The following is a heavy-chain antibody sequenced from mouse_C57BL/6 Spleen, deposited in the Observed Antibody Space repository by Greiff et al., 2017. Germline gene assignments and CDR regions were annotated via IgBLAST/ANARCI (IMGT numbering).Heavy chain of an antibody. CDR1: GFSLSTSGMG. CDR2: IYWDDDK. CDR3: ARSITTVVSYWDFDV. V-gene: IGHV8-12*01. J-gene: IGHJ1*03. D-gene: IGHD1-1*01. Sequence: QVTLKESGPGLLQSSPSLSLTCSFSGFSLSTSGMGVSWIRPPSGKGLEWLAHIYWDDDKRYNPSLKSRLTISKDTSRNQVFLKITSVDTADTATYYCARSITTVVSYWDFDVWGTGTTVTVSS.